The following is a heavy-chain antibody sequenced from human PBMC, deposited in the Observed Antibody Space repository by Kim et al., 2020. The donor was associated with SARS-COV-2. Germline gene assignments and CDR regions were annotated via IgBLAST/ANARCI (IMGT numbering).Heavy chain of an antibody. D-gene: IGHD5-18*01. CDR3: ARDNLTGGYSYGFGYYYYGMDV. CDR1: GGSISSYY. J-gene: IGHJ6*02. Sequence: SETLSLTCTVSGGSISSYYWSWIRQPPGKGLEWIGYIYYSGSTNYNPSLKSRVTISVDTSKNQFSLKLSSVTAADTAVYYCARDNLTGGYSYGFGYYYYGMDVWGQGTTVTVSS. V-gene: IGHV4-59*01. CDR2: IYYSGST.